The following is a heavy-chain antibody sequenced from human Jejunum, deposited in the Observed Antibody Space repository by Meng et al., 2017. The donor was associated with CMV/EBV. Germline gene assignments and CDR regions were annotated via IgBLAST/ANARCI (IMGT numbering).Heavy chain of an antibody. J-gene: IGHJ4*02. V-gene: IGHV4-59*01. CDR1: Y. Sequence: YWSWLRQPPGKGLEWIGYIYYSGSTDYNPSLKSRVSISLDTSRNQFSLKVTSVTAADTAVYYCARGGGIEGYYASGGQWNPWPDHFDYWGQGALVTVSS. CDR2: IYYSGST. CDR3: ARGGGIEGYYASGGQWNPWPDHFDY. D-gene: IGHD2-15*01.